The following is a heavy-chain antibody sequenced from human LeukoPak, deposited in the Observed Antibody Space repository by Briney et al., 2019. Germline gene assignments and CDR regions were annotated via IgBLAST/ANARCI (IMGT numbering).Heavy chain of an antibody. CDR1: GFTFDDCA. J-gene: IGHJ4*02. Sequence: GGSLRLSCAASGFTFDDCAMHWVRQAPGKGLEWVSGISWNSGSIGYADSVKGRFTISRDNAKNSLYLQMNSLRAEDTALYYCAKAINFGVVIMYFDYWGQGTLVTVSS. V-gene: IGHV3-9*01. CDR2: ISWNSGSI. D-gene: IGHD3-3*01. CDR3: AKAINFGVVIMYFDY.